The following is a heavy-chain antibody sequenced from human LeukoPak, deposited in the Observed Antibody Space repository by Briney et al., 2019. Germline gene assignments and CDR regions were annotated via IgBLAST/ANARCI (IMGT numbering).Heavy chain of an antibody. CDR2: ISSSSSYI. Sequence: GGSLRLSCAASGFTFSDYYMSWIRQAPGKGLEWVSSISSSSSYIYYADSVKGRFTISRDNAKNSLYLQMNSLRAEDTAVYYCASSTYYDFWSGYYFDYWGQGTLVTVSS. J-gene: IGHJ4*02. CDR1: GFTFSDYY. V-gene: IGHV3-11*06. D-gene: IGHD3-3*01. CDR3: ASSTYYDFWSGYYFDY.